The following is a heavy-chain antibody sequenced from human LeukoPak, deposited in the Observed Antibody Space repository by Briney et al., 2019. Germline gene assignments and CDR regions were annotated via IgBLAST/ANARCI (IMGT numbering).Heavy chain of an antibody. CDR2: IYYSGST. J-gene: IGHJ4*02. D-gene: IGHD3-10*01. V-gene: IGHV4-39*07. CDR1: GGSISSSSYY. Sequence: PSETLSLTCTASGGSISSSSYYWGWIRQPPGKGLEWIGSIYYSGSTYYNPSLKSRVTISVDTSKNQFSLKLSSVTAADTAVYYCARAQYYYAPGGDYWGQGTLVTVSS. CDR3: ARAQYYYAPGGDY.